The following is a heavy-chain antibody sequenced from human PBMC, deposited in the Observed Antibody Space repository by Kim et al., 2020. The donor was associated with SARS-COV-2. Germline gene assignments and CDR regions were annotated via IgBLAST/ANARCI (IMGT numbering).Heavy chain of an antibody. D-gene: IGHD1-26*01. J-gene: IGHJ4*02. Sequence: GGSLRLSCAASGFTFSSYAMLWVRQAPGKGLEWVALISYDGSYKYYADSVKGRFTISRDDSKNTLYLQMNSLRAEDTAVYYCARGSIVGATQMSEYWGQGTLVTVSS. CDR2: ISYDGSYK. CDR3: ARGSIVGATQMSEY. V-gene: IGHV3-30*04. CDR1: GFTFSSYA.